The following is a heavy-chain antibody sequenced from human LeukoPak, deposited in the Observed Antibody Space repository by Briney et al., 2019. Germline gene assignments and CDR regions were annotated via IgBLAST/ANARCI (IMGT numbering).Heavy chain of an antibody. J-gene: IGHJ3*02. CDR3: ARRSGKGGAFDI. CDR2: IYYRGST. CDR1: GGSISSYY. V-gene: IGHV4-59*08. D-gene: IGHD3-10*01. Sequence: PSETLSLTCTVSGGSISSYYWSWIRQPPGKGLEWIGYIYYRGSTNQNPSLKSRVTISVDTSKNQFSLKLSSVTAADTAVYYCARRSGKGGAFDIWGQGTMVTVSS.